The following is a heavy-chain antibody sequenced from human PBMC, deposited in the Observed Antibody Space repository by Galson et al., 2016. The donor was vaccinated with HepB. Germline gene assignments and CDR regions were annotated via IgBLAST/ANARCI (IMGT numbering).Heavy chain of an antibody. CDR2: ISGDGSII. Sequence: SLRLSCAASGFTFSNYAMNWVRLTPGKGLEWLSDISGDGSIIHYTESVRGRFTISRDNAKNTVYLQLSGLRVEDTAIYYCARDGPNYNYDFWGQGTLVTVSS. J-gene: IGHJ4*02. CDR1: GFTFSNYA. V-gene: IGHV3-30*07. CDR3: ARDGPNYNYDF. D-gene: IGHD5-24*01.